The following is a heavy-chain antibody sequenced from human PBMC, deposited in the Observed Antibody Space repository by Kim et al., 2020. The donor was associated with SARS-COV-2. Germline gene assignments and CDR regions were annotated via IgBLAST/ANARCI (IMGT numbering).Heavy chain of an antibody. CDR2: ISWNSGSI. CDR1: GFTFGDYA. CDR3: AKFGVGCSSTSCYDFDY. D-gene: IGHD2-2*01. Sequence: GGSLRLSCAASGFTFGDYAMHWVRQAPGKGLEWVSGISWNSGSIGYADSVKGRFTISRDNAKNSLYLQMNSLRAEDTALYYCAKFGVGCSSTSCYDFDYWGQGTLVTVSS. V-gene: IGHV3-9*01. J-gene: IGHJ4*02.